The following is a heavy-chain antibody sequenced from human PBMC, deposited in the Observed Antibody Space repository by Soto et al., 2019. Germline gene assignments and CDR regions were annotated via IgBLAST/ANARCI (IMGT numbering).Heavy chain of an antibody. CDR1: GDTFSSYI. Sequence: QVQLVQSGAEVKKPGSSVRVSCRSSGDTFSSYIVNWLRLAPGRGLGWMGRVIPVLTTTDYAQNFRGRVTIRADRSTSTVYLDLSSLRSDDTAVYYCARRRYCGYDCYHKHYYGMDVWGQGSLVTVAS. CDR3: ARRRYCGYDCYHKHYYGMDV. D-gene: IGHD2-21*02. V-gene: IGHV1-69*08. J-gene: IGHJ6*02. CDR2: VIPVLTTT.